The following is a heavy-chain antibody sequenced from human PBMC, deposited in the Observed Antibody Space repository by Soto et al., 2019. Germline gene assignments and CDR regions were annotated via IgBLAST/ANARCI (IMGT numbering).Heavy chain of an antibody. Sequence: QVQLVESGGGVVQPGTSLRLSCVGSGFTFRSYVIHWVRQAPGKGLEWVALTSYDGSNNFYGDSVKGRFTISRDNSRNTVELQIDRLRHEDTALYYCARWGKTGGLGVWGQGTLVSVSS. CDR2: TSYDGSNN. J-gene: IGHJ4*02. D-gene: IGHD3-16*01. V-gene: IGHV3-33*05. CDR1: GFTFRSYV. CDR3: ARWGKTGGLGV.